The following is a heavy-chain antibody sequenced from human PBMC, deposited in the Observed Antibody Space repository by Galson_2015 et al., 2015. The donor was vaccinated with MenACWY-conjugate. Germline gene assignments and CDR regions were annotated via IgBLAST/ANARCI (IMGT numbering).Heavy chain of an antibody. V-gene: IGHV3-21*01. CDR1: GFTLSSYG. CDR2: ISSNSTCR. J-gene: IGHJ2*01. CDR3: ARGTLPLDLFFGL. D-gene: IGHD1-26*01. Sequence: SLRLSCAVSGFTLSSYGMHWVRQTPGKGLEWVSRISSNSTCRYYADSAKGRFTISRDNAKNSLYLHMNSLRAEDTAVYYCARGTLPLDLFFGLWGRCSLVTVSS.